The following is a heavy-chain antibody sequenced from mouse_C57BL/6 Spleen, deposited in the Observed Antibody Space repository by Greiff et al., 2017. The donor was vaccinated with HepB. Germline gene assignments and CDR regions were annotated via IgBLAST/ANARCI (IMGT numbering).Heavy chain of an antibody. J-gene: IGHJ2*01. CDR1: GYAFSSSW. V-gene: IGHV1-82*01. CDR3: AREGSNSLDY. D-gene: IGHD2-5*01. Sequence: VQLQQSGPELVKPGASVKISCKASGYAFSSSWMNWVKQRPGKGLEWIGRIYPGDGDTNYNGKFKGKATLTADKSSSTAYMQLSSLTSEDSAVYFCAREGSNSLDYWGQGTTLTVSS. CDR2: IYPGDGDT.